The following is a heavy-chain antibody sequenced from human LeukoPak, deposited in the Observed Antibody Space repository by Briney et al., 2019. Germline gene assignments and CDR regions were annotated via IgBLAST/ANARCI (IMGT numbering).Heavy chain of an antibody. Sequence: ASVKVSCKASGYTFTGYYIHWVRQAPGQGLDWMGRINPNNGGTNYAQKFQGRVTMTRDMSMSTAYMELSRLRSDVTAVYYCAGEDNSSGYRPFDIWGQGTMVTVPS. J-gene: IGHJ3*02. CDR1: GYTFTGYY. CDR3: AGEDNSSGYRPFDI. V-gene: IGHV1-2*06. D-gene: IGHD3-22*01. CDR2: INPNNGGT.